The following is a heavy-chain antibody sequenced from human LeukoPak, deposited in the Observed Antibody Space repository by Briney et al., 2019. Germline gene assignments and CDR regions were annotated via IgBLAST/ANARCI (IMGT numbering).Heavy chain of an antibody. CDR1: GYXFTSYG. D-gene: IGHD1-26*01. CDR3: ARYYYSGGYYSRDYYFDY. J-gene: IGHJ4*02. Sequence: ASVKVSCKASGYXFTSYGFSWVRQAPGQGREWMGWISVYNGNTNYAQMLQGRVTMTTDTSTSTAYMELRSLRSDDTAVYYCARYYYSGGYYSRDYYFDYWGQGTLVTVSS. V-gene: IGHV1-18*01. CDR2: ISVYNGNT.